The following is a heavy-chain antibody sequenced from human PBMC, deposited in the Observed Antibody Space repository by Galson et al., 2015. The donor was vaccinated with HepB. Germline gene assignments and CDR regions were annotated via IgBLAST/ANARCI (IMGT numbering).Heavy chain of an antibody. CDR2: IIPLFNTS. V-gene: IGHV1-69*06. CDR1: GGTFRSYA. Sequence: SVKVSCKASGGTFRSYAISWVRQAPGQGLEWMGGIIPLFNTSNYALKFQDRVTITADKSTNTSYMELTSLRSADTAVYYCASAITMIRGIFFQKKYGLDVWGLGATVTVSS. J-gene: IGHJ6*02. CDR3: ASAITMIRGIFFQKKYGLDV. D-gene: IGHD3-10*01.